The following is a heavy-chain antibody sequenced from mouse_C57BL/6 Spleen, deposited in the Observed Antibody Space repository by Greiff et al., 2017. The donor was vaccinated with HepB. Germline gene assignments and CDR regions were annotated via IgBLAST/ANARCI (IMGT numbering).Heavy chain of an antibody. D-gene: IGHD4-1*01. CDR1: GYAFSSYW. J-gene: IGHJ1*03. V-gene: IGHV1-80*01. CDR2: IYPGDGDT. CDR3: ARWGLGLSDGYFDV. Sequence: VQLQQSGAELVKPGASVKISCKASGYAFSSYWMNWVKQRPGKGLEWIGQIYPGDGDTNYNGKFKGKATLTADKSSSPAYMQLRSLTSEDSAVYFWARWGLGLSDGYFDVWGTGTTVTVSS.